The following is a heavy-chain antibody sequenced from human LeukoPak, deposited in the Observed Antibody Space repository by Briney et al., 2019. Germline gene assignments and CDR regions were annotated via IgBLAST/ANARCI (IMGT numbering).Heavy chain of an antibody. Sequence: PGGSLRLSCAASGFSFSYYSMNWVRQAPWKGLDWVSYISHSSDVIYYADSVKGRFTISRDNAKNSLYLQMNSLRDEDTAVYYCARDKTSDIWGQGTMVTVSS. CDR2: ISHSSDVI. J-gene: IGHJ3*02. CDR1: GFSFSYYS. V-gene: IGHV3-48*02. CDR3: ARDKTSDI.